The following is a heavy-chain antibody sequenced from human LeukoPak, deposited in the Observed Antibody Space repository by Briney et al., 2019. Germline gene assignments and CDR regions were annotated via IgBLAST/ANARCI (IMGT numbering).Heavy chain of an antibody. D-gene: IGHD4-23*01. CDR3: TTPGGNSVDY. V-gene: IGHV3-49*04. CDR2: IRSKAYGGTT. CDR1: GFTFGDYA. J-gene: IGHJ4*02. Sequence: GGSLRLSCTASGFTFGDYAMSWVRRAPGKGLEWVGFIRSKAYGGTTEYAASVKGRFTISRDDSKSIAYLQMNSLKTEDTAVYYCTTPGGNSVDYWGQGTLVTVSS.